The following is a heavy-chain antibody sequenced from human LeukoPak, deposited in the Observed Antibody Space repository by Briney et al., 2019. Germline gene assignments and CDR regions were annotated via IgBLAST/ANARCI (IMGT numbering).Heavy chain of an antibody. D-gene: IGHD5-18*01. V-gene: IGHV4-34*01. CDR3: ARGLLPQGYSYGLYYFDY. CDR2: INHSGST. J-gene: IGHJ4*02. CDR1: GGSFSGYY. Sequence: SETLSLTCAVYGGSFSGYYWSWIRQPPGKGLEWIGEINHSGSTNYNPSLKSRVTISVDTSKNQFSLKLSSVTAADTAVYYCARGLLPQGYSYGLYYFDYWGQGTPVTVSS.